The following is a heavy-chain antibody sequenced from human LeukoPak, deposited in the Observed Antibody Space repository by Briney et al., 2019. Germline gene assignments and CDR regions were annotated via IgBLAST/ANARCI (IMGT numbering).Heavy chain of an antibody. J-gene: IGHJ6*03. CDR2: ISSSSSYI. D-gene: IGHD1-26*01. CDR1: GFTFSSYG. V-gene: IGHV3-21*01. Sequence: PGGSLRLSCAASGFTFSSYGMSWVRQAPGKGLEWVSSISSSSSYIYCADSVKGRFTISRDNAKNSLYLQMNSLRAEDTAVYYCAKDSKIVGATFRSYHYMDVWGKGTAVTVSS. CDR3: AKDSKIVGATFRSYHYMDV.